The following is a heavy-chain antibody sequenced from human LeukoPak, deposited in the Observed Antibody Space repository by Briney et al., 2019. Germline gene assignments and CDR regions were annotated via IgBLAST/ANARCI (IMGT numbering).Heavy chain of an antibody. Sequence: SETLSLTCTVSDGSIAGYSWSWIRQAPGKGLEWIGYIYYSGDTNYNPSLQSRVTVSVDTSKNQFSLRLTSVSAADTAVYYCVRGPYGSGISNWFDPWGQGTQVIVSS. CDR3: VRGPYGSGISNWFDP. V-gene: IGHV4-59*01. CDR1: DGSIAGYS. J-gene: IGHJ5*02. CDR2: IYYSGDT. D-gene: IGHD3-10*01.